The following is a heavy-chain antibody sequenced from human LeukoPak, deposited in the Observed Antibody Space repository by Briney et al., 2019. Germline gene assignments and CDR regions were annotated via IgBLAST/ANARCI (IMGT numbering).Heavy chain of an antibody. CDR3: AKMDDQDYYGMDV. V-gene: IGHV4-4*07. D-gene: IGHD2-2*03. Sequence: SGTLSLTRTVSGGSISSYYWSWIRQPAGKGLEWIGRIYGSGSTNYNPSLKTRVTLSVDTAKNQFSLRLSSVIAADTAVYYCAKMDDQDYYGMDVWGQGTTVTVSS. J-gene: IGHJ6*02. CDR1: GGSISSYY. CDR2: IYGSGST.